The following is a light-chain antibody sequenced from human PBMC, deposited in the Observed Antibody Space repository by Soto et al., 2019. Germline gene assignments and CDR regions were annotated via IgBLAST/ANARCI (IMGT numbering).Light chain of an antibody. CDR3: AAWDDSLSAHYV. V-gene: IGLV1-47*01. J-gene: IGLJ1*01. CDR2: RNN. CDR1: SSNIGSNY. Sequence: LTQPPSASGTPGQRVTISCSGSSSNIGSNYVYWYQQLPGTAPKLLIYRNNQRPSGVPDRFSGSKSGTSASLAISGLRSEDEADYYCAAWDDSLSAHYVFGTGTKLTVL.